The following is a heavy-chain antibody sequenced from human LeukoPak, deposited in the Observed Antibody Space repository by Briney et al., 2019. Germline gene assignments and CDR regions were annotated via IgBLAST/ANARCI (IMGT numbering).Heavy chain of an antibody. CDR1: GFTFSGSA. V-gene: IGHV3-73*01. Sequence: PGGFLRLSCAASGFTFSGSAMHWVRQASGKGLEWVGRIRSKANSYATAYAASVKGRFTISRDDSKNTAYLQMNSLKTEDTAVYYCTRHGLSSSSWSPGGARFDPWGQGTLVTASS. CDR3: TRHGLSSSSWSPGGARFDP. D-gene: IGHD6-13*01. J-gene: IGHJ5*02. CDR2: IRSKANSYAT.